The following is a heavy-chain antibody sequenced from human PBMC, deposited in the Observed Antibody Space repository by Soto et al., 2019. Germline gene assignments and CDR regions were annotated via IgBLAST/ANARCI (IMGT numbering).Heavy chain of an antibody. CDR1: GFTFSSYA. CDR2: ISYDGSNK. V-gene: IGHV3-30-3*02. D-gene: IGHD3-10*01. Sequence: GGSLRLSCAASGFTFSSYAMHWVRQAPGKGLEWVAVISYDGSNKYYADSVKGRFTISRDNSKNTLYLQMNSLRAEDTAVYYCAKSFFYGSGSYYPIPIDYWGQGTLVTVSS. CDR3: AKSFFYGSGSYYPIPIDY. J-gene: IGHJ4*02.